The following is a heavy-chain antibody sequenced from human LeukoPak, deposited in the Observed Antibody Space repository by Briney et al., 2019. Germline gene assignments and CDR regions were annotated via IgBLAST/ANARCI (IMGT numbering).Heavy chain of an antibody. V-gene: IGHV4-39*01. CDR1: GGSISNNNYY. Sequence: KPSETLSLTCTVSGGSISNNNYYWAWIRQPPGKGLECIGSIYYSGSPYYNPSLKSRVTIPVGTSKNQFSLRLSSVTAADTAVYYCATWRTAKTGFDYWGQGTLVTVSS. J-gene: IGHJ4*02. CDR3: ATWRTAKTGFDY. D-gene: IGHD1-1*01. CDR2: IYYSGSP.